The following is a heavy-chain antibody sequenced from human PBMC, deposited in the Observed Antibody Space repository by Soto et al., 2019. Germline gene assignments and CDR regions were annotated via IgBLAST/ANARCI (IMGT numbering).Heavy chain of an antibody. V-gene: IGHV5-51*01. D-gene: IGHD3-22*01. J-gene: IGHJ4*02. CDR2: IYPADSDT. CDR3: AKDKTTMIVVSPFDY. CDR1: GYRFTTSW. Sequence: PGESLKISCKGSGYRFTTSWIGWVRQMPGKGLKWMGIIYPADSDTRYSPSFQGRLTISRDNSKNTLYLQMNSLRAEDTAVYYCAKDKTTMIVVSPFDYWGQGTLVTVSS.